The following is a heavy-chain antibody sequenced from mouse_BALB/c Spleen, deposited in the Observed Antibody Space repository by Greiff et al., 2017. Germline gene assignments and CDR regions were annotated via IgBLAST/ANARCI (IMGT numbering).Heavy chain of an antibody. CDR1: GYTFTSYW. J-gene: IGHJ3*01. D-gene: IGHD2-1*01. CDR3: ARGGGNYVGWFAY. Sequence: VQLQQPGAELVKPGASVKLSCKASGYTFTSYWMHWVKQRPGQGLEWIGEINPSNGRTNYNEKFKSKATLTVDKSSSTSYMQLSSLTSEDSAVYYCARGGGNYVGWFAYWGQGTLVTVSA. V-gene: IGHV1S81*02. CDR2: INPSNGRT.